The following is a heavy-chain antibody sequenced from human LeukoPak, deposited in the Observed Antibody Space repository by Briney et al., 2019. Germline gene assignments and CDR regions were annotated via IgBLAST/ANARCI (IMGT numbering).Heavy chain of an antibody. CDR1: GFTFSSYW. CDR3: ARVKGELNFDY. J-gene: IGHJ4*02. D-gene: IGHD1-26*01. V-gene: IGHV3-74*01. Sequence: GGSLRPSCAASGFTFSSYWMHWVRQAPGKGLVWVSRINSDESSTTYADSVKGRFTISRDNAKNTLYLQMNSLRAEDTAVYYCARVKGELNFDYWGQGTLVTVSS. CDR2: INSDESST.